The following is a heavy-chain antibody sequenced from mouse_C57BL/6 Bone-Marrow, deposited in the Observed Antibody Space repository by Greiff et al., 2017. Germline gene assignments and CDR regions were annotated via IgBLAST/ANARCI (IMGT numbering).Heavy chain of an antibody. J-gene: IGHJ4*01. D-gene: IGHD2-14*01. CDR1: GYTFTDYY. V-gene: IGHV1-76*01. CDR2: IYPGSGNT. Sequence: QVQLQQSGAELVRPGASVKLSCKASGYTFTDYYINWVKQRPGQGLEWIARIYPGSGNTYYNEKFKGKATLTAEKSSSTAYMQLSSLTSEDSAVYVCARKVRRNYAMDYWGQGTSVTVSS. CDR3: ARKVRRNYAMDY.